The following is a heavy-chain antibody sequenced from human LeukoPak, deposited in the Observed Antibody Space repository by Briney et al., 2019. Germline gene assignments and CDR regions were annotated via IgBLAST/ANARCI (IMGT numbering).Heavy chain of an antibody. Sequence: GGSLRLSCAASGFTFSSYGMHWVRQAPGKGLEWVAFIRYDGSNKYYADSVKGRFTISRDNSKNTLYLQMNSLRAEDTAVYYCAKDWKRPIAAAGGVYYYYYYMDVWGKGTTVTVSS. V-gene: IGHV3-30*02. CDR1: GFTFSSYG. J-gene: IGHJ6*03. CDR3: AKDWKRPIAAAGGVYYYYYYMDV. D-gene: IGHD6-13*01. CDR2: IRYDGSNK.